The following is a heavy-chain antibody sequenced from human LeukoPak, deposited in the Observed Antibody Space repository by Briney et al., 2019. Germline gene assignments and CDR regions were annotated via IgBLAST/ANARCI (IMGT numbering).Heavy chain of an antibody. CDR3: ARLGVGYSSSFDY. D-gene: IGHD6-6*01. CDR2: IIPIFGTA. V-gene: IGHV1-69*13. J-gene: IGHJ4*02. Sequence: SVKVSCKASGGTFSSYAISWVRQAPGQGLEWMGGIIPIFGTANYAQKFQGRVTITADESTSTAYMELSSLRSEDTAVYYCARLGVGYSSSFDYWGQGTLVTVSS. CDR1: GGTFSSYA.